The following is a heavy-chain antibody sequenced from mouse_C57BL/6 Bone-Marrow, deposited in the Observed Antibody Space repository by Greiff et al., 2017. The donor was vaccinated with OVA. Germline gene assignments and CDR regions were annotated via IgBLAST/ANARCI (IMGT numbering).Heavy chain of an antibody. CDR1: GYTFTSYW. CDR2: IYPGSGST. J-gene: IGHJ4*01. D-gene: IGHD1-2*01. Sequence: VQLQQPGAELVKPGASVKMSCKASGYTFTSYWITWVKQRPGQGLEWIGDIYPGSGSTNYNEKFKSKATLTVDTSSSTAYMQLSSLTSEDSAVYYCARPLITPYYAMDYWGQGTSVTVSS. CDR3: ARPLITPYYAMDY. V-gene: IGHV1-55*01.